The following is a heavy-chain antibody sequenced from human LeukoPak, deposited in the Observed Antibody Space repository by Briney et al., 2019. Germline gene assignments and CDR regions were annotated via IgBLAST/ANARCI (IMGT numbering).Heavy chain of an antibody. CDR2: IHYSGAT. J-gene: IGHJ4*02. CDR3: ARGILFDYCFDS. V-gene: IGHV4-34*01. CDR1: GGSFSGHY. Sequence: PSETLSLTCAVYGGSFSGHYWSWICQSPGKGLEWIAEIHYSGATNYNPSLKSRATISGDTSKHQVFLRMTSVTAGETALYYCARGILFDYCFDSWGQGTLVTGSS. D-gene: IGHD3-9*01.